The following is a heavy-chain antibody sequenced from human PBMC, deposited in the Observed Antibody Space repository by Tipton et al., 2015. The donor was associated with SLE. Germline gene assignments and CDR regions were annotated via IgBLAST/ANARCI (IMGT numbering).Heavy chain of an antibody. D-gene: IGHD4-17*01. CDR2: IYYSGST. CDR3: ARDDPDGDGGGIPGDY. J-gene: IGHJ4*02. V-gene: IGHV4-39*07. CDR1: GDSISSSNYY. Sequence: TLSLTCTVSGDSISSSNYYWGWIRQPPGKGLEWIGSIYYSGSTYYNPSLKSRVTISLDTSRKQFSLSLNSVTAADTAVYFCARDDPDGDGGGIPGDYWGQGTLVTVS.